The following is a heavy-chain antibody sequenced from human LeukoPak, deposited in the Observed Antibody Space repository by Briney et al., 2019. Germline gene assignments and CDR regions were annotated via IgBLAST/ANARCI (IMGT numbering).Heavy chain of an antibody. CDR2: MNPNSGNT. J-gene: IGHJ6*02. CDR1: GYTFTSFD. CDR3: ARVRSRITIFGVVSKYGMDV. D-gene: IGHD3-3*01. Sequence: ASVKVSCKASGYTFTSFDINWVRQATGQGLEWTGWMNPNSGNTGYAQKFQGRVTMTRNTSISTAYMELSSLRSEDTAVYYCARVRSRITIFGVVSKYGMDVWGQGTTVTVSS. V-gene: IGHV1-8*01.